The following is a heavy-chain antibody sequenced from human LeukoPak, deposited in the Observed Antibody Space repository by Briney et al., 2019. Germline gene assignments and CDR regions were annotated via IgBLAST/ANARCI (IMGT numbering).Heavy chain of an antibody. D-gene: IGHD4-17*01. CDR2: IYTSGST. CDR1: GGSISSYY. CDR3: AREQITVTTLYYYYYIDV. V-gene: IGHV4-4*07. J-gene: IGHJ6*03. Sequence: SETLSLTCTVSGGSISSYYWSWIRQPAGKGLQWIGRIYTSGSTNYNPSLKSRVTISVDKSKNQFSLKLSSVTAADTAVYYCAREQITVTTLYYYYYIDVSGKGTTVTVSS.